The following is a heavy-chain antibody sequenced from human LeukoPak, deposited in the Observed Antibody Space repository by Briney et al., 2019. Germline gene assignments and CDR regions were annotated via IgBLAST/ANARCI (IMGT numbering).Heavy chain of an antibody. V-gene: IGHV3-74*01. J-gene: IGHJ4*02. D-gene: IGHD1-26*01. CDR3: TTDSALNDY. Sequence: PGGSLRLSCAASGFTFSGHWMHWVRQAPGKGLVWVSRINSDGRSTTYADSVKGRFTISRDNAKNTLYLQMNSLRAEDTAVYYCTTDSALNDYWGQGTLVTVSS. CDR1: GFTFSGHW. CDR2: INSDGRST.